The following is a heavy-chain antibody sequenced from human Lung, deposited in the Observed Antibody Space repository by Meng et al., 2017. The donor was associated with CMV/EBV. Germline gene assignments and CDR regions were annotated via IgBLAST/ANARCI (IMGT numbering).Heavy chain of an antibody. CDR2: IYHSGTT. CDR1: GDSISNCNG. CDR3: ARMASWLLSLDY. J-gene: IGHJ4*02. D-gene: IGHD3-9*01. Sequence: SETLSLXSAVSGDSISNCNGWTWVRQPPGKGLEWIGEIYHSGTTNYNPSLKSRVTISVNKSKKQFSLMLTSVSVADTTVYYWARMASWLLSLDYWGQGPLVTVSS. V-gene: IGHV4-4*02.